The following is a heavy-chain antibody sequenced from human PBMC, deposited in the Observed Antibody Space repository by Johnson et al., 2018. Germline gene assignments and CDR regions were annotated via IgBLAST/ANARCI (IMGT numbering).Heavy chain of an antibody. CDR3: AKGGTVTTWNFQH. V-gene: IGHV4-59*01. J-gene: IGHJ1*01. CDR1: GGSISSYY. CDR2: IYYSGST. Sequence: QVQLQESGPGLVKPSETLSLTCTVSGGSISSYYWSWIRQPPGQGLEWIGYIYYSGSTNYNPSLKSRVTISVDTSKHQFPLKLRSVTAADTAVYYCAKGGTVTTWNFQHWGQGTLVTVSS. D-gene: IGHD4-11*01.